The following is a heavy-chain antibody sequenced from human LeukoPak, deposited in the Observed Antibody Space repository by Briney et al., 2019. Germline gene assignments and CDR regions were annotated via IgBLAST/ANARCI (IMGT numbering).Heavy chain of an antibody. CDR2: ISWNSGSI. Sequence: GRSLRLSCAASGFTFDDYAMHWVRQAPGKGLEWVSGISWNSGSIGYADSVKGRFTISRDSAKNSLYLQMNSLRAEDTAVYYCARDSVYWGQGTLVTVSS. V-gene: IGHV3-9*01. CDR3: ARDSVY. CDR1: GFTFDDYA. J-gene: IGHJ4*02.